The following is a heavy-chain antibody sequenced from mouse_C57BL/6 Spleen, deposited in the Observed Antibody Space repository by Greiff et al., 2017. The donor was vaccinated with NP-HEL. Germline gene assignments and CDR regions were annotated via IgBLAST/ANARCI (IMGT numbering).Heavy chain of an antibody. J-gene: IGHJ3*01. CDR3: ARERAIYYDQAWFAY. CDR1: GYTFTDYY. D-gene: IGHD2-4*01. V-gene: IGHV1-77*01. CDR2: IGPGSGST. Sequence: VKLMESGAELVKPGASVKISCKASGYTFTDYYINWVKQRPGQGLEWIGKIGPGSGSTYYNEKFKGKATLTADKSSSTAYMQLSSLTSEDSAVYFCARERAIYYDQAWFAYWGQGTLVTVSA.